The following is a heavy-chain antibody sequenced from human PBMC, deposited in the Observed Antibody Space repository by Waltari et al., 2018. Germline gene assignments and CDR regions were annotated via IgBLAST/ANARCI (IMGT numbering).Heavy chain of an antibody. D-gene: IGHD2-15*01. CDR1: GFTFSSYS. CDR2: ISRSSSYI. Sequence: EVQLVESGGGLVEPGGSLRLSCAASGFTFSSYSMTWVRQAPGKGLEWVSSISRSSSYIYYADSVKGRFTISRDNAKNSLYLQMNSLRAEDTAVYYCARDIQQDPFDYWGQGTLVTVSS. V-gene: IGHV3-21*01. CDR3: ARDIQQDPFDY. J-gene: IGHJ4*02.